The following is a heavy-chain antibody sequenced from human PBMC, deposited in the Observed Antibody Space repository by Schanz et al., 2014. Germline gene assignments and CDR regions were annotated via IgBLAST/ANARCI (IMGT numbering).Heavy chain of an antibody. V-gene: IGHV3-23*01. CDR3: AKIERNED. CDR1: GFTFSSYA. J-gene: IGHJ4*02. D-gene: IGHD1-1*01. CDR2: VPFDGSQK. Sequence: EVQLLESGGGLVQPGGSLRLSCAASGFTFSSYAMSWVRQAPGKGLEWVAFVPFDGSQKFYADSVKGRFTISRDNSKNTLYLQMNSLRAEDTAVYFCAKIERNEDWGQGTLVTVSS.